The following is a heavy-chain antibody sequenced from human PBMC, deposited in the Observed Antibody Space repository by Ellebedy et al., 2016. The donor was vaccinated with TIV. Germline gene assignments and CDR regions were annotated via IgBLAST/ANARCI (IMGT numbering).Heavy chain of an antibody. CDR3: AKDDRSSSVYTGDGDY. J-gene: IGHJ4*02. Sequence: GGSLRLSXAASGFTFSTYAMSWVRQAPGRGLEWVSTISDSGGSTYYADSMKGRFTISRDNSKNTLSLQMNSLRAEDTAVYYCAKDDRSSSVYTGDGDYWGQGTLVTVSS. D-gene: IGHD6-13*01. CDR2: ISDSGGST. V-gene: IGHV3-23*01. CDR1: GFTFSTYA.